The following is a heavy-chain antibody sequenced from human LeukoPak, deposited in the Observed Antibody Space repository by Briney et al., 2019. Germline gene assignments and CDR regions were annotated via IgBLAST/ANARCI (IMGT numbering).Heavy chain of an antibody. D-gene: IGHD6-13*01. CDR2: ISSSGSTI. V-gene: IGHV3-11*01. J-gene: IGHJ1*01. CDR3: AKGYSSTWAVYFQH. Sequence: PGGSLRLSCAASGFTFSDYYMSWIRQAPGKGLEWVSYISSSGSTIYYADSVKGRFTISRDNAENSLYLQMNSLRGEDTAFYYCAKGYSSTWAVYFQHWGQGTLVTVSS. CDR1: GFTFSDYY.